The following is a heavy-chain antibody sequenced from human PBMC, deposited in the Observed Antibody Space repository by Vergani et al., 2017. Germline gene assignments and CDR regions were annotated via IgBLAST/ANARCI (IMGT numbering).Heavy chain of an antibody. CDR1: GGSFSGYY. CDR3: ARTPNRVVMSRYYYYYGMDV. J-gene: IGHJ6*02. D-gene: IGHD3-3*01. CDR2: INHSGST. Sequence: QVQLQQWGAGLLKPSETLSLTCAVYGGSFSGYYWSWIRQPPGKGLEWIGEINHSGSTNYNPSLKSRVTISVDTSKNQFSLKLSSVTAADTAVYYCARTPNRVVMSRYYYYYGMDVWGQGP. V-gene: IGHV4-34*01.